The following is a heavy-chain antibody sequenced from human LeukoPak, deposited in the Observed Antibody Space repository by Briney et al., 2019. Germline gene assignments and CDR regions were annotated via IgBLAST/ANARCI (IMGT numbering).Heavy chain of an antibody. Sequence: PSETLSLTCTVSGGSISSYYWSWIRQPPGKGLEWIGYIYYSGSTNYNPSLKSRVTISVDTSKNQFSLKLSSVTAADTAVYYCARGQRSSSPTDFDYWGQGTLVTVSS. CDR1: GGSISSYY. CDR3: ARGQRSSSPTDFDY. V-gene: IGHV4-59*12. D-gene: IGHD6-13*01. J-gene: IGHJ4*02. CDR2: IYYSGST.